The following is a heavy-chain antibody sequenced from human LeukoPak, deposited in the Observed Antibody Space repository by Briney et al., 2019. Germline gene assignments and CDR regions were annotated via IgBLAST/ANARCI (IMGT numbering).Heavy chain of an antibody. CDR3: ATNRLLLADFDY. Sequence: GGSLRLSCAASGFTFSSYSMNWVRQAPGKGLEWVSYISSGSGTIYYADSVKGRFTISRDNAKNSLYLQMNSLRAEDTAVYYCATNRLLLADFDYWGQGTLVTVSS. CDR1: GFTFSSYS. D-gene: IGHD2-15*01. CDR2: ISSGSGTI. V-gene: IGHV3-48*01. J-gene: IGHJ4*02.